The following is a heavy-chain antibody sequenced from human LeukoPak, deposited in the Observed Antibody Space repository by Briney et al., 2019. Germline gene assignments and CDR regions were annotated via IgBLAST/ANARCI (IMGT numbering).Heavy chain of an antibody. Sequence: GRSLRLSCAASGLTFSNHGMHWVRQAPGKGLEWVAVVAGDGGAKFYADSVRGRFTISRDNSRNTVFLQVNSLRTEDTAVYYCAKEALWGSWYFDYWGQGALVTVSS. CDR1: GLTFSNHG. V-gene: IGHV3-30*18. CDR3: AKEALWGSWYFDY. D-gene: IGHD3-16*01. CDR2: VAGDGGAK. J-gene: IGHJ4*02.